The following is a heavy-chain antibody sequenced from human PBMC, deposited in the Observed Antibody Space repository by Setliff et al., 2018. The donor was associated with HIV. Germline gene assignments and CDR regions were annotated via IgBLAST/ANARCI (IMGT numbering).Heavy chain of an antibody. CDR3: AKDRKDSGSYPYFDY. CDR2: ISGSGDST. Sequence: SCAASGFTFSNYAMSWVHQAPGKGLDWVSVISGSGDSTYYADSVKGRFAISRDNSKNTLSLQMNSLRAEDTAVYYCAKDRKDSGSYPYFDYWGQGILVTVSS. D-gene: IGHD1-26*01. V-gene: IGHV3-23*01. CDR1: GFTFSNYA. J-gene: IGHJ4*02.